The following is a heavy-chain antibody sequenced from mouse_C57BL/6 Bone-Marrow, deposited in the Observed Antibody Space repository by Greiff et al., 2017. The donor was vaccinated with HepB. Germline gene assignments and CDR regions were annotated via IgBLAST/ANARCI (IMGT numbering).Heavy chain of an antibody. D-gene: IGHD1-1*01. J-gene: IGHJ2*01. CDR2: IYPGDGDT. CDR1: GYAFSSSW. V-gene: IGHV1-82*01. CDR3: ASFYYGSSSDY. Sequence: QVQLKESGPELVKPGASVKISCKASGYAFSSSWMNWVKQRPGKGLEWIGRIYPGDGDTNYNGKFKGKATLTADNSSSTAYMQLSSLTSEDSAVYFCASFYYGSSSDYWGQGTTLTVSS.